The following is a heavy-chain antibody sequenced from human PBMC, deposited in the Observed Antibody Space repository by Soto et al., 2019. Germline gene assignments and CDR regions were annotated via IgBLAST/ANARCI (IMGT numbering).Heavy chain of an antibody. V-gene: IGHV4-34*01. Sequence: SETLSLTCAVYGGSFSGYYWSWIRQPPGKGLEWIGEINHSGSTNYNPSLKSRVTISVDTSKNQFSLKLSSVTAADTAVYYCAHRGTNPPLYYFDYWGQGTLVTVSS. CDR1: GGSFSGYY. CDR3: AHRGTNPPLYYFDY. J-gene: IGHJ4*02. D-gene: IGHD3-10*01. CDR2: INHSGST.